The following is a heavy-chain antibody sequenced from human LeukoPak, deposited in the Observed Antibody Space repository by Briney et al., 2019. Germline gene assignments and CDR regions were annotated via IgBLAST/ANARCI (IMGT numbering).Heavy chain of an antibody. J-gene: IGHJ6*02. Sequence: SVKVSCKASGYTFTGYYMHWVRQAPGQGLEWVGRIIPILDIVNYAQKIQGRVTITADESTTTVFMELNSLTSEDTAVYYCARAPGDVGYYYYGLDVWGQGTTVTVSS. CDR3: ARAPGDVGYYYYGLDV. D-gene: IGHD3-10*01. V-gene: IGHV1-69*04. CDR2: IIPILDIV. CDR1: GYTFTGYY.